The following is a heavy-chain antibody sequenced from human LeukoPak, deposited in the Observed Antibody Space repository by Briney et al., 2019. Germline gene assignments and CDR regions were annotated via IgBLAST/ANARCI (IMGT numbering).Heavy chain of an antibody. Sequence: GGSLTLSCAASGFTFSSFAMSWVRQAPGKGLEWVSATSGSGGSTSYTDSVKGRFTISRDNSKNTLYLQMNSLRAEDTAVYYCAKDLSEQLERHDSVLDYWGQGTLVTVSS. CDR2: TSGSGGST. CDR3: AKDLSEQLERHDSVLDY. D-gene: IGHD1-1*01. CDR1: GFTFSSFA. V-gene: IGHV3-23*01. J-gene: IGHJ4*02.